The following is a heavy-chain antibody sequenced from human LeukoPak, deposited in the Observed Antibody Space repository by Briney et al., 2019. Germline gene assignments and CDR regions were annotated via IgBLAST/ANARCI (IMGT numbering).Heavy chain of an antibody. V-gene: IGHV1-69*01. CDR1: GGTFSSYA. Sequence: SVKVSCKASGGTFSSYAISWVRQAPGQGLEWMGGIVPIFGTANYAQKFQGRVTITADESTSTAYMELSSLRSEDTAVYYCARAIVVVPAATYYMDVWGKGTTVTVSS. CDR3: ARAIVVVPAATYYMDV. J-gene: IGHJ6*03. CDR2: IVPIFGTA. D-gene: IGHD2-2*01.